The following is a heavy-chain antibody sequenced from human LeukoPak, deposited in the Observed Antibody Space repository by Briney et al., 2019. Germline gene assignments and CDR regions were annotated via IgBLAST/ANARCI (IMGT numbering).Heavy chain of an antibody. CDR3: ARGGSGSHGWFDP. Sequence: ASVKVSCKASGGTFSSYAISWVRQAPGQGLEWMGGIIPIFGTANYAQKLQGRVTMTTDTSTSTAYMELRSLRSDDTAVYYCARGGSGSHGWFDPWGQGTLVTVSS. CDR1: GGTFSSYA. D-gene: IGHD1-26*01. CDR2: IIPIFGTA. J-gene: IGHJ5*02. V-gene: IGHV1-69*05.